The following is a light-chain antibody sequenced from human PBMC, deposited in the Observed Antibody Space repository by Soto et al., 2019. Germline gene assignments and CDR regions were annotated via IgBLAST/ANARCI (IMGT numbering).Light chain of an antibody. CDR2: DAF. V-gene: IGKV3-11*01. CDR3: QHYGSSPYT. CDR1: QSVSSS. Sequence: EIVLTQSPATLSLSPGERATLSCRASQSVSSSLSWYQQKPGQAPRLLIYDAFNRATGIPARFSGGGSGTDFTLTISSLEPEDFAVYYCQHYGSSPYTFGQGTKVDIK. J-gene: IGKJ2*01.